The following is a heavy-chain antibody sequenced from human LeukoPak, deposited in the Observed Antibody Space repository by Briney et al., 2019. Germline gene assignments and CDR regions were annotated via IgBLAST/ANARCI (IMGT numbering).Heavy chain of an antibody. D-gene: IGHD6-19*01. V-gene: IGHV3-33*06. CDR3: AKARSSGWPVTYYFDY. CDR2: IWYDGSNK. Sequence: PGGSLRLSCAASGFTFSSYGMHWVRRAPGKGLEWVAVIWYDGSNKYYADSVKGRFTISRDNSKNTLYLQMNSLRAEDTAVYYCAKARSSGWPVTYYFDYWGKGTLVTVSS. J-gene: IGHJ4*02. CDR1: GFTFSSYG.